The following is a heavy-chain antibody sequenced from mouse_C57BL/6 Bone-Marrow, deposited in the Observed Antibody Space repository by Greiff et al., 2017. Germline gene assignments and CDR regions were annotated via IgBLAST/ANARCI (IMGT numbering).Heavy chain of an antibody. CDR2: INPSSGYT. V-gene: IGHV1-7*01. Sequence: QVQLQQSGAELAKPGASVKLSCKASGYTFTSYWMHWVKQRPGQGLVWIGYINPSSGYTKYNQKFKDKATLTADKSSSTAYMQLSSLTYEDSAVYYCSRSHYDYALYLDYWGQGTTLTVSS. CDR1: GYTFTSYW. J-gene: IGHJ2*01. D-gene: IGHD2-4*01. CDR3: SRSHYDYALYLDY.